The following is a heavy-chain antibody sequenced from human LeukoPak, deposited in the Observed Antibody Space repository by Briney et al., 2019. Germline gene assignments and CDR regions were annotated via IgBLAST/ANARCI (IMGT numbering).Heavy chain of an antibody. CDR2: IIPIFGTA. D-gene: IGHD3-10*01. V-gene: IGHV1-69*13. Sequence: VKVSCKASGGTFSSYAISWVRQAPGQGLEWMGGIIPIFGTANYAQKFQGGVTITADESTSTAYMELSSLRSEDTAVYYCARARLRGPKANWFDPWGQGTLVTVSS. CDR3: ARARLRGPKANWFDP. J-gene: IGHJ5*02. CDR1: GGTFSSYA.